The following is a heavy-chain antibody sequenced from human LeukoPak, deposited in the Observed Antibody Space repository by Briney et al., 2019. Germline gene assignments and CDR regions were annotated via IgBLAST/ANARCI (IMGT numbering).Heavy chain of an antibody. CDR3: AKVSGWYWAGEFDY. J-gene: IGHJ4*02. CDR1: GFTFSSYA. CDR2: ISGSGGSA. D-gene: IGHD6-19*01. V-gene: IGHV3-23*01. Sequence: GGSLRLSCAASGFTFSSYAMSWVRQAPGKGLEWVSAISGSGGSAYYADSVKGRFTISRDNSKNTLYLQMNSLRAEDTAVYYCAKVSGWYWAGEFDYWGQGTLVTVSS.